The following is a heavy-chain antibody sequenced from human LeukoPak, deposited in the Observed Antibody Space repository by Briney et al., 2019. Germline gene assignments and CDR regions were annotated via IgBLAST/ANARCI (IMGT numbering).Heavy chain of an antibody. D-gene: IGHD6-13*01. J-gene: IGHJ4*02. V-gene: IGHV4-4*07. Sequence: PSETLSLTCTVSGGSISSYYWSWIRQPAGKGLEWIGRIYTSGSTNYNPSLKSRVTISVDTSKNQFSLTLSSVTAADTAVYYCARGRGIAAAGRYFDYWGQGTLVTVSS. CDR1: GGSISSYY. CDR2: IYTSGST. CDR3: ARGRGIAAAGRYFDY.